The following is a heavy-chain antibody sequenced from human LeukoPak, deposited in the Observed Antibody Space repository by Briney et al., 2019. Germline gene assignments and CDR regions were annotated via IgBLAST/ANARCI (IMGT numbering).Heavy chain of an antibody. CDR3: ARGLRYCSSTSCYVSSYYYYYMDV. Sequence: ASVKVSCKASGGTFSSYAISWVRQAPGQGLEWMGGIIPIFGTANYAQKFQGRVTITADESTSTAYMELSSLRSEDTAVYYCARGLRYCSSTSCYVSSYYYYYMDVWGKGTTVTVSS. D-gene: IGHD2-2*01. CDR1: GGTFSSYA. V-gene: IGHV1-69*13. CDR2: IIPIFGTA. J-gene: IGHJ6*03.